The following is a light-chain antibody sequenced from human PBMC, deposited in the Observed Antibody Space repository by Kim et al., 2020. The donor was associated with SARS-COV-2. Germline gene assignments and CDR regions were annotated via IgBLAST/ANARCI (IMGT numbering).Light chain of an antibody. V-gene: IGKV1-39*01. CDR2: AAS. J-gene: IGKJ4*01. CDR1: QSISTY. Sequence: DIQMTQSPSSLAASVGDRVTIACRASQSISTYLNWYQQKPEKAPKLLIYAASRLQSGVPSRFSGSGSGTDFTLTISSLQPEDFATYYCQQSHTAPLLTFGGGTKVDIK. CDR3: QQSHTAPLLT.